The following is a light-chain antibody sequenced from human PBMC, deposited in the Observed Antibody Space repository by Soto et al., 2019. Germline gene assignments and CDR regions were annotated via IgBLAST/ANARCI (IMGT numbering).Light chain of an antibody. CDR1: QDIRAF. J-gene: IGKJ5*01. Sequence: DIQLTQSPSSLSASVGDRVTITCRASQDIRAFLNWYQQKPRRAPKLLIYAAFTLQSGVPSRFSGTGFGTHFNLTIRTLQSEDFATYYCQQSYGRPPITFGQGTRREIK. V-gene: IGKV1-39*01. CDR3: QQSYGRPPIT. CDR2: AAF.